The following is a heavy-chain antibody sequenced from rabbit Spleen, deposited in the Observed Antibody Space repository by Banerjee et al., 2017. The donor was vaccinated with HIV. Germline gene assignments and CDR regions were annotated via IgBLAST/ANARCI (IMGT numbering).Heavy chain of an antibody. CDR3: VREAGYGGYGDGNL. Sequence: QSLEESGGGLVKPGASLTLTCKASGFSFNSGYDMCWVRQAPGKGLGWIACISSGSSGDTYYASWAKGRFTISKTSSTTVTLQMTSLTAADTATYFCVREAGYGGYGDGNLWGPGTLVTVS. CDR2: ISSGSSGDT. J-gene: IGHJ4*01. V-gene: IGHV1S40*01. CDR1: GFSFNSGYD. D-gene: IGHD6-1*01.